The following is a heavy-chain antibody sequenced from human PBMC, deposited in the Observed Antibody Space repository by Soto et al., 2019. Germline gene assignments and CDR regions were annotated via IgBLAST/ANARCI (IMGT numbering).Heavy chain of an antibody. CDR2: ISSSSSYI. J-gene: IGHJ6*03. CDR3: ARDKGGSSWYSHYYYMDV. V-gene: IGHV3-21*01. Sequence: GSLRLSCAASGFTFSSYSMNWVRQAPGKGLEWVSSISSSSSYIYYADSVKGRFTISRDNAKNSLYLQMNSLRAEDTAVYYCARDKGGSSWYSHYYYMDVWGKGTTVTVSS. D-gene: IGHD6-13*01. CDR1: GFTFSSYS.